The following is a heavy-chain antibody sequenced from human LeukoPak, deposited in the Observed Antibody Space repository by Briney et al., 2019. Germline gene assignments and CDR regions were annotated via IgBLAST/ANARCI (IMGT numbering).Heavy chain of an antibody. CDR1: GFTFSSYG. J-gene: IGHJ5*02. Sequence: PGGSLRLSCAASGFTFSSYGTSWVRQAPGKGLEWVSTFTGSGGGTYYADSVKGRFTISRDNSKNTLYLQMSGLRAEDTAVYYCAKGINSSPNWFDPWGQGTLVTVSS. CDR2: FTGSGGGT. CDR3: AKGINSSPNWFDP. V-gene: IGHV3-23*01. D-gene: IGHD6-13*01.